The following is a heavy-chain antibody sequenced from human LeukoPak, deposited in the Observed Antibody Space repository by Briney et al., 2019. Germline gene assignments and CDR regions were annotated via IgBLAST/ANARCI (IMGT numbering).Heavy chain of an antibody. J-gene: IGHJ6*03. CDR1: GGSFSGYY. D-gene: IGHD2-21*01. CDR3: ARGRIASGAYYYYMDV. Sequence: SETLSLTCAVFGGSFSGYYWSWIRQPPGKGLEWIGEINHSGSTVYNPSFKSRVTISVDTSKNHVSLKLSSVTAADTAVYYCARGRIASGAYYYYMDVWGKGTTVTVSS. V-gene: IGHV4-34*01. CDR2: INHSGST.